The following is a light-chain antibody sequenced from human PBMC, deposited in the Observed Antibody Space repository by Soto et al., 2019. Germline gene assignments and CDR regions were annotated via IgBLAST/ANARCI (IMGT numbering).Light chain of an antibody. CDR3: QQYGSSPRT. Sequence: EIVLTQSPGTLSLSPGERATLSCRASQRVSSGYLAWYQQRPGQAPRLLIYGAASRATGNPERFSGSGSGKDFILTLSRLEPEEFVVYYCQQYGSSPRTFGQGTKVEIK. CDR1: QRVSSGY. J-gene: IGKJ1*01. CDR2: GAA. V-gene: IGKV3-20*01.